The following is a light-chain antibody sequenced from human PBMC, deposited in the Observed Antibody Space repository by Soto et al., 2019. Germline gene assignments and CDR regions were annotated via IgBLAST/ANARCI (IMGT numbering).Light chain of an antibody. V-gene: IGLV2-14*01. CDR2: EVS. CDR1: SNDVGGYYY. Sequence: QSVLTQPASVSGSPGQSITISCTGTSNDVGGYYYVSWYQQLPGKAPKLMISEVSNRPSGVSNRFSGSKSGNTASLTISGLQAEDEADYYCSSYTAGGTIFGTGTKVTVL. J-gene: IGLJ1*01. CDR3: SSYTAGGTI.